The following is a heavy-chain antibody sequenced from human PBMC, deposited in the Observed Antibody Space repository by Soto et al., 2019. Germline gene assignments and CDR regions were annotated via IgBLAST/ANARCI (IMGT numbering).Heavy chain of an antibody. J-gene: IGHJ4*02. CDR3: AKDKVLRFLEWLFDY. D-gene: IGHD3-3*01. Sequence: GGSVRLSCAASGFTFSSYAMSWVRQAPGKGPEWVSVYYNDGQTFYADSVKGRFTISRDNSKNTLYLQMNSLRAEDTAVYYCAKDKVLRFLEWLFDYWGQGTLVTVSS. CDR2: YYNDGQT. CDR1: GFTFSSYA. V-gene: IGHV3-23*03.